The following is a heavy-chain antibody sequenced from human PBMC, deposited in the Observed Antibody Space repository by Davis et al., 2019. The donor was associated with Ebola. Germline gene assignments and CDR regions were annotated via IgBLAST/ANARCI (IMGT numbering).Heavy chain of an antibody. CDR2: ISAYNGNT. CDR1: GYTFTSYG. Sequence: AASVKVSCKASGYTFTSYGISWVRQAPGQGLEWMGWISAYNGNTNYAQKLQGRVTMTTDTSTSTAYMELRSLRSDDTAVYYCARGITMVRGVGWFDPWGQGTLVTVSS. D-gene: IGHD3-10*01. J-gene: IGHJ5*02. CDR3: ARGITMVRGVGWFDP. V-gene: IGHV1-18*01.